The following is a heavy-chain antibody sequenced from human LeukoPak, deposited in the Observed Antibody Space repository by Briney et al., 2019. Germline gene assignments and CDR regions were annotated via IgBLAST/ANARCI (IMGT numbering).Heavy chain of an antibody. CDR1: GLTFDSHD. CDR3: AKHQEREAGYSFDSDAFDV. CDR2: ISAPATST. V-gene: IGHV3-23*01. J-gene: IGHJ3*01. D-gene: IGHD5-12*01. Sequence: GGSLRLSCAASGLTFDSHDMTWVRQAPGKGLEWVSTISAPATSTYYADSVKGRFTISRDNSKNMVHLQMNSLRAEDTAIYYCAKHQEREAGYSFDSDAFDVWGQGTKVTVSS.